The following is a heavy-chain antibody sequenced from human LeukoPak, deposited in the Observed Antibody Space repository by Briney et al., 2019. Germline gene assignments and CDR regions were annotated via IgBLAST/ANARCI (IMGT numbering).Heavy chain of an antibody. V-gene: IGHV1-18*01. J-gene: IGHJ4*02. Sequence: ASVKVSCKASGYTFTSYGISWVRQAPGQGLEWMGWISAYNGNTNYAQKLQGRVTMTTDTSTSTAYMELRSLRSDDTAVYYCARVWGPSTDLRFGYFDWPSFDYWGQGTLVTVSS. CDR1: GYTFTSYG. D-gene: IGHD3-9*01. CDR3: ARVWGPSTDLRFGYFDWPSFDY. CDR2: ISAYNGNT.